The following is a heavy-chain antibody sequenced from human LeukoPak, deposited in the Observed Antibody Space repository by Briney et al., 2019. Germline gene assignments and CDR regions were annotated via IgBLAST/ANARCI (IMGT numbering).Heavy chain of an antibody. J-gene: IGHJ4*02. V-gene: IGHV4-59*01. CDR3: ARVTSGWTRFDY. Sequence: SETLSLTCTVSSGSISSYYWSWIRQPPGEGLEWIGYIYYSGSTNYNPSLKSRVTISIDTSKNQFSLKLSSVTAADTAVYYCARVTSGWTRFDYWGQGTLVTVSS. CDR2: IYYSGST. D-gene: IGHD6-19*01. CDR1: SGSISSYY.